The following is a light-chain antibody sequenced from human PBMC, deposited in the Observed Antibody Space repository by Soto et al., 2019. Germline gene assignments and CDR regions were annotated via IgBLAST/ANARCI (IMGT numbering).Light chain of an antibody. Sequence: EIVLTQSPGTLSLSPGERATLSCRASQSVSRSYLAWYQQKPGQAPRFLIYEASSRATGIPDRFSGSESGTDFTLTISRLEPEDFAVYYCQQYATSPLTFGGGTKVEIK. CDR2: EAS. V-gene: IGKV3-20*01. CDR1: QSVSRSY. J-gene: IGKJ4*01. CDR3: QQYATSPLT.